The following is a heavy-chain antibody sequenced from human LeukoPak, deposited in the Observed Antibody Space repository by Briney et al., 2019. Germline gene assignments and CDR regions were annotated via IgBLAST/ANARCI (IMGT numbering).Heavy chain of an antibody. CDR3: ARGFQHRNLYYMDV. D-gene: IGHD2/OR15-2a*01. Sequence: GGSLRLSCAASGFTFSSYWMSWVRQAPGKGLEWVANIKQDGSEKYYVDSVKGRFTISRDNAKNSLYLQMNSLRAEDTAVYYCARGFQHRNLYYMDVWGKGTTVTVSS. J-gene: IGHJ6*03. V-gene: IGHV3-7*01. CDR1: GFTFSSYW. CDR2: IKQDGSEK.